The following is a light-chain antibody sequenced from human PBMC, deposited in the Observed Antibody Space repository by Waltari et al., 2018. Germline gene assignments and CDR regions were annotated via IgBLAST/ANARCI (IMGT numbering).Light chain of an antibody. J-gene: IGLJ2*01. CDR1: NIGVKS. CDR2: DDS. Sequence: SSVLTQPPSVSLAPGKTASITCGGNNIGVKSFHSYQQRPGQAPVLVIYDDSARPSGIPERFSGSNSGNTATLTISRVEAGDGADYYCQVWDSNTDHVIFGGGTKLTVL. CDR3: QVWDSNTDHVI. V-gene: IGLV3-21*04.